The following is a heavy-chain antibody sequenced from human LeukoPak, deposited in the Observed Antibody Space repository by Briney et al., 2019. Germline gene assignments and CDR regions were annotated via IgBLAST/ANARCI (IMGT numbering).Heavy chain of an antibody. Sequence: PSETLSLTCTVTGGSISSGSYYWSWLRQPAGTGLEWIGRIYTSGSTNYNPSLKSRVTISVDTSKNQFSLKLSSVTAADTAVYYCASSGYEGGLDYWGQGTLVTVSS. CDR3: ASSGYEGGLDY. J-gene: IGHJ4*02. CDR2: IYTSGST. CDR1: GGSISSGSYY. D-gene: IGHD5-12*01. V-gene: IGHV4-61*02.